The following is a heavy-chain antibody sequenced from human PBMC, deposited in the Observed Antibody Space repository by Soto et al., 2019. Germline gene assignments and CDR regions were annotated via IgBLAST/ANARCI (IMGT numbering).Heavy chain of an antibody. Sequence: QVQLVQSGAEVKKPGASVKVSCKASGYTFTSYGFSWVRQAPGQGLEWMGWISAYNGNTNYAQKLQGRVTMTTDTSTSTGYMELRSLRSDDTAVYYCAREGSRPYYYYGMDVWGQGTTVTVSS. CDR3: AREGSRPYYYYGMDV. J-gene: IGHJ6*02. CDR1: GYTFTSYG. D-gene: IGHD1-26*01. CDR2: ISAYNGNT. V-gene: IGHV1-18*01.